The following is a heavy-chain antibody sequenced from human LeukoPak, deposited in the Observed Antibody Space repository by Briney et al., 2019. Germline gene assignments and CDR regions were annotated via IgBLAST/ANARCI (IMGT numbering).Heavy chain of an antibody. CDR3: ARGGYLGYCSSTSCYYGMDV. CDR2: ISSSGDTI. J-gene: IGHJ6*02. Sequence: GGSLRLSCVASGFMFSDYYMSWVRQAPGKGLEWVSHISSSGDTIYYADSVRGRFTISRDNTKVSLYLQMNSLRAEDTAFYYCARGGYLGYCSSTSCYYGMDVWGQGATVTVSS. V-gene: IGHV3-11*01. D-gene: IGHD2-2*01. CDR1: GFMFSDYY.